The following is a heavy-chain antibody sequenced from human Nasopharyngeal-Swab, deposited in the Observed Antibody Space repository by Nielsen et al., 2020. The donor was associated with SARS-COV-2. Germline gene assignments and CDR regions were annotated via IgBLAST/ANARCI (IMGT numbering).Heavy chain of an antibody. CDR1: GFTVSSNY. CDR2: IYSGGST. Sequence: LKISCAASGFTVSSNYMSWVRQAPGKGLEWVSIIYSGGSTYYIDSVKGRFTVSRDNSRNTLYLQMNSLRPEDTAVYYCAREKAVAGIGGYHYYGMDVWGQGTTVTVSS. J-gene: IGHJ6*02. CDR3: AREKAVAGIGGYHYYGMDV. V-gene: IGHV3-53*05. D-gene: IGHD6-19*01.